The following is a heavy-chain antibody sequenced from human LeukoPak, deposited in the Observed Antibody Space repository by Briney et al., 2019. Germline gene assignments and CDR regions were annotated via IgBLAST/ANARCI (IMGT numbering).Heavy chain of an antibody. CDR3: ARDRGWLQFES. Sequence: PSETLSLTCSVSGDSISSRYWSWIRQPPGKGLEWIGYVHHTGATNSNPSLKSRVTISSDTSKNQYSLRLNSVTAADTAVYYCARDRGWLQFESWGQGTLVTASS. D-gene: IGHD5-24*01. CDR2: VHHTGAT. J-gene: IGHJ4*02. V-gene: IGHV4-59*11. CDR1: GDSISSRY.